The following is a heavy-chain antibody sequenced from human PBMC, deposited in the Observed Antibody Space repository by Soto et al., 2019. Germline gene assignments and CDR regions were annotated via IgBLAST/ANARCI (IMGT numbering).Heavy chain of an antibody. V-gene: IGHV5-51*01. CDR2: IYPGDSDT. CDR1: GYSFTSYW. CDR3: ARYCTNGVCYPYGMDV. Sequence: GESLKISCKGSGYSFTSYWIGWVRQMPGKGLEWMGIIYPGDSDTRYSPSFQGEVTISADKSISTAYLQWSSLKASDTAMYYCARYCTNGVCYPYGMDVCGQGTTVTVSS. D-gene: IGHD2-8*01. J-gene: IGHJ6*02.